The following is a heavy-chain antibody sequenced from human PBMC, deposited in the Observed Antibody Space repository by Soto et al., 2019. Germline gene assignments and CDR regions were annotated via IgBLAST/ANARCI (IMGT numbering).Heavy chain of an antibody. V-gene: IGHV4-59*01. CDR1: GGSISSYY. CDR2: IYYSGST. CDR3: AGGTGTTDY. D-gene: IGHD1-7*01. Sequence: QVQLQESGPGLVKPSETLSLTCTVSGGSISSYYWSWIRQPPGKGLEWIGYIYYSGSTNYNPSLKSRVTISVDTSKNQFSLKLSSVTAADTAVYYCAGGTGTTDYWGQGTLVTVSS. J-gene: IGHJ4*02.